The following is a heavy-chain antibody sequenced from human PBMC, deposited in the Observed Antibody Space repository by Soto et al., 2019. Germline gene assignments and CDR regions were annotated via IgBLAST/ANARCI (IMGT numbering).Heavy chain of an antibody. CDR3: TRVNYNDSSGYYWHWFDI. CDR1: GFTAGDDG. Sequence: RSLTLSSTASGFTAGDDGLSWFLQAPGKGLDGVGFIRSKAYGGTKEYAASVKGRFTISRDDTKSIAYLQMNSLKKEDTAVYYCTRVNYNDSSGYYWHWFDIWGQGTLVTVSS. CDR2: IRSKAYGGTK. V-gene: IGHV3-49*03. J-gene: IGHJ5*02. D-gene: IGHD3-22*01.